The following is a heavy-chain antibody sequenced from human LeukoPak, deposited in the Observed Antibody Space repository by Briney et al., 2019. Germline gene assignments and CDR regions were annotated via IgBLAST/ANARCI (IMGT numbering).Heavy chain of an antibody. CDR3: ARDGYSSSWYWNYYYYYMDV. CDR2: IKQDGSEK. J-gene: IGHJ6*03. V-gene: IGHV3-7*01. CDR1: GFTFSSYW. Sequence: GGSLRLSCAASGFTFSSYWMSWVRQAPGKGLEWVANIKQDGSEKYYADSVKGRFTISRDNAKNSLYLQMNSLRAEDTAVYYCARDGYSSSWYWNYYYYYMDVWGKGTTVTISS. D-gene: IGHD6-13*01.